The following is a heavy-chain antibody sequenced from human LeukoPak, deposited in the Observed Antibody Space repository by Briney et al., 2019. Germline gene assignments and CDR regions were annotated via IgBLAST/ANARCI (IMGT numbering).Heavy chain of an antibody. CDR3: AAGTAADY. CDR1: GIPFSDYY. D-gene: IGHD6-13*01. J-gene: IGHJ4*02. V-gene: IGHV3-11*03. Sequence: PGGSLRLSCVVSGIPFSDYYMNWIRQAPGKGLEWISYISSTSSYTDYADPVKGRFTISRDNAQNALFLQMNSLRVEDTAVYYCAAGTAADYWGQGTRVAVSS. CDR2: ISSTSSYT.